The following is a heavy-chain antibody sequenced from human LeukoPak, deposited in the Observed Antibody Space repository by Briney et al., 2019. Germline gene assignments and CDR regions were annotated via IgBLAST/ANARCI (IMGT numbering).Heavy chain of an antibody. Sequence: GRSLRLSCAASGFTFSSYGMHWVRQAPGKGLEWVAVISYDGSIKYYADSVKGRFTISRDNSKNTLYLQMNSLRAEDTAVYYCAKDYKRAKTGDPPAWYFDYWGQGTLVTVSS. CDR1: GFTFSSYG. CDR2: ISYDGSIK. CDR3: AKDYKRAKTGDPPAWYFDY. D-gene: IGHD7-27*01. J-gene: IGHJ4*02. V-gene: IGHV3-30*18.